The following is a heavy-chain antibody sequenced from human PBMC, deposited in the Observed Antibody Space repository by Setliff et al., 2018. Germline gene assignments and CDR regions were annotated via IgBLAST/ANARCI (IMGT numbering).Heavy chain of an antibody. Sequence: PGGSLRLSCAASGFTFSSYGMHWVRQAPGKGLEWVAFIRYDGSNKDYADSVKGRFTISRDNAKNSLLLQMNSLRVEDTAVYYCARDVFDFRTGQAGPWGQGTMVTVSS. CDR2: IRYDGSNK. J-gene: IGHJ5*02. CDR1: GFTFSSYG. D-gene: IGHD3-3*01. V-gene: IGHV3-30*02. CDR3: ARDVFDFRTGQAGP.